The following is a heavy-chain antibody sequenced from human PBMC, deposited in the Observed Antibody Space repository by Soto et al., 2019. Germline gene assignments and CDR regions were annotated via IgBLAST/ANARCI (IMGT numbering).Heavy chain of an antibody. CDR1: GYSFTSYW. D-gene: IGHD6-6*01. Sequence: GESLKISCNGSGYSFTSYWIGWVRQMPGKGLEWMGIIYPGDSDTRYSPSFQGQVTISADKSISTAYLQWSSLKASDTAMYYCARRSSIAARDAFDIWGQGTMVIVSS. CDR2: IYPGDSDT. J-gene: IGHJ3*02. CDR3: ARRSSIAARDAFDI. V-gene: IGHV5-51*01.